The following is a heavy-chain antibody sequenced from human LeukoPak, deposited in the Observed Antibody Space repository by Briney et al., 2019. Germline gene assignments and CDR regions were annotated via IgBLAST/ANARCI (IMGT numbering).Heavy chain of an antibody. V-gene: IGHV3-23*01. D-gene: IGHD1-26*01. Sequence: PGGSLRLSCAASGFTFSSYAMSWVRQAPGKGLEWVSAISGSGGSTYYADSVKGRFTISRDNSKNTLYLQMNSLRAEDTAVYYCATMYSGSYLRVYWSDYWGQGTLVTVSS. CDR3: ATMYSGSYLRVYWSDY. CDR2: ISGSGGST. CDR1: GFTFSSYA. J-gene: IGHJ4*02.